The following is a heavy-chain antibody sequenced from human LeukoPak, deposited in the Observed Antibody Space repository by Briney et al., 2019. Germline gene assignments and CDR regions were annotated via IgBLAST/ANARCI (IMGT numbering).Heavy chain of an antibody. CDR3: ARDSGYDVGAMAYFDY. CDR1: GGTFGSYA. D-gene: IGHD5-12*01. CDR2: IIPIFGTA. J-gene: IGHJ4*02. Sequence: SVKVSCKASGGTFGSYAISWVRQAPGQGLEWMGGIIPIFGTANYAQKFQGRVTITTDESTSTAYMELSSLRSEDTAVYYCARDSGYDVGAMAYFDYWGQGTLVTVSS. V-gene: IGHV1-69*05.